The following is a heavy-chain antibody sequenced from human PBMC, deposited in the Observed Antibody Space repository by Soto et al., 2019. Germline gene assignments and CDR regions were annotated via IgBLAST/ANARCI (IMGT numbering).Heavy chain of an antibody. J-gene: IGHJ6*02. D-gene: IGHD2-15*01. V-gene: IGHV3-9*01. Sequence: SLRLSCAASGFTFDDYAMHWVRQAPGKGLEWVSGISWNSGSIGYADSVKGRFTISRDNAKNSLYLQMNSLRAEDTALYYCAKDLILGYCSGGSCSGGMDVWGQGTTVTVSS. CDR3: AKDLILGYCSGGSCSGGMDV. CDR1: GFTFDDYA. CDR2: ISWNSGSI.